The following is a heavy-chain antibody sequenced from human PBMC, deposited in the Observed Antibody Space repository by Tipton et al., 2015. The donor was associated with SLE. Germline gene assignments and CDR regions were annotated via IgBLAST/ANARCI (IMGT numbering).Heavy chain of an antibody. D-gene: IGHD3-10*01. CDR2: IKNDAGAT. J-gene: IGHJ4*02. Sequence: SLRLSCAASGFSFHAYNMHWVRQPPGKGLEWVSIIKNDAGATSYADAVKGRVTISRDNTKKALFLQMHSLKTEDNALYYCAKDYRGSIDYWGQGTLVTASS. CDR1: GFSFHAYN. V-gene: IGHV3-43*01. CDR3: AKDYRGSIDY.